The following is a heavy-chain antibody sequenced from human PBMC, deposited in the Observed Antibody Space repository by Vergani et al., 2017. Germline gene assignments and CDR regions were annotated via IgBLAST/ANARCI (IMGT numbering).Heavy chain of an antibody. V-gene: IGHV4-59*01. CDR2: IYYSGST. J-gene: IGHJ2*01. CDR3: ASRSYRQLVSGDWYFDL. CDR1: GGSISSYY. D-gene: IGHD6-6*01. Sequence: QVQLQESGPGLVKPSETLSLTCTVSGGSISSYYWSWIRQPPGKGLEWIGYIYYSGSTNYNPSLKSRVTISVDTSKNQFSLKLSSVTAADTAVYYCASRSYRQLVSGDWYFDLWGRGTLVTVSS.